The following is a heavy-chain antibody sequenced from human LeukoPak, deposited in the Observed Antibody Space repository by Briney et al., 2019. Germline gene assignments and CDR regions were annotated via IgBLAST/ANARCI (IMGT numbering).Heavy chain of an antibody. Sequence: GASVKVSCKASGYTFTSYDINWVRQATGQGLEWMGWMNPNSGNTGYAQKFQGRVTITRNTSISTAYMELSSLRSEDTAVYYCARGRRRYFDWLIGKYYYYMDVWGKGTTVTVSS. V-gene: IGHV1-8*03. CDR1: GYTFTSYD. CDR3: ARGRRRYFDWLIGKYYYYMDV. J-gene: IGHJ6*03. CDR2: MNPNSGNT. D-gene: IGHD3-9*01.